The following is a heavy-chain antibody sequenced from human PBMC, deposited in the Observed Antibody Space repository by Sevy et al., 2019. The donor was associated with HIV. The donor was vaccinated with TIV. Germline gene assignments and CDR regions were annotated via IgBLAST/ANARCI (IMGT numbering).Heavy chain of an antibody. J-gene: IGHJ6*02. D-gene: IGHD3-3*01. CDR3: ASYYDFWSGYPPAQYYYGMDV. Sequence: GSLRLSCAASGFTFSDYYMSWIRQAPGKGLEWVSYISSSGSTIYYADSVKGRFTISRDNAKNSLYLQMNSLRAEDTAVYYCASYYDFWSGYPPAQYYYGMDVWGQGTTVTVSS. CDR1: GFTFSDYY. CDR2: ISSSGSTI. V-gene: IGHV3-11*04.